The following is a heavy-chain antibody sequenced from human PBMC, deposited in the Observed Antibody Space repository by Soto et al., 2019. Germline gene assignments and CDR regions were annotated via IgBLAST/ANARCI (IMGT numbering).Heavy chain of an antibody. Sequence: ASETLSLTCAVSGGSISSGGYSWSWIRQPPGKGLEWIGYMYHSGSTYYNPSLKSRVTISVDRSKNQFSLKLSSVTAADTAVYYCARGLGPWGQGTLVTVSS. V-gene: IGHV4-30-2*01. J-gene: IGHJ5*02. CDR1: GGSISSGGYS. CDR3: ARGLGP. D-gene: IGHD3-10*01. CDR2: MYHSGST.